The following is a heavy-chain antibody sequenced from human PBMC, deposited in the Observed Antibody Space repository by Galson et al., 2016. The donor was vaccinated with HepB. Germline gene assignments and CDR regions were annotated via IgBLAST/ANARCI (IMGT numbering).Heavy chain of an antibody. Sequence: SLRLSCAASGFTFNYFAMHWVRQAPGKGLEWVAFISYDGNTEYYAVSVQGRFSISRDDSKNTLYLLMNSLGVEDTAVYYCAKAFAVGFWSGYDYWGQGTMVTVSS. J-gene: IGHJ3*01. CDR1: GFTFNYFA. D-gene: IGHD3-3*01. CDR2: ISYDGNTE. CDR3: AKAFAVGFWSGYDY. V-gene: IGHV3-30*18.